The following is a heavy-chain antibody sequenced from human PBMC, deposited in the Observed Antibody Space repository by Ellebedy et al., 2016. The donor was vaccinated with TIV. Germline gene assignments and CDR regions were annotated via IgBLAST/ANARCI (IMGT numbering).Heavy chain of an antibody. D-gene: IGHD4-17*01. CDR3: ARRGSYGDYAVQINSWFDT. J-gene: IGHJ5*02. CDR2: IYQDGSER. Sequence: GESLKISCAASGFSFRSYWMTWVRQAPGKGLEWVANIYQDGSERLYLDSVKGRFTVSRDNAKNSLYLQMNSLRAEDTAVYFCARRGSYGDYAVQINSWFDTWGRGTLVTVSS. CDR1: GFSFRSYW. V-gene: IGHV3-7*01.